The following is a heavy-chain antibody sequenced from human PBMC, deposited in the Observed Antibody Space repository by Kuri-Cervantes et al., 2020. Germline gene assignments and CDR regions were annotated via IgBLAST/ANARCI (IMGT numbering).Heavy chain of an antibody. CDR3: AREPRSGTTVGYFDL. J-gene: IGHJ2*01. V-gene: IGHV3-64*01. Sequence: GGSLRLSCAASGFTFSSYAMHWVRQAPGKGLEYVSAISSNGGSTYYANSVKGRFTISRDNSKNTLYLQMGSLKAEDMAVYYCAREPRSGTTVGYFDLWGRGTLVTVSS. CDR1: GFTFSSYA. CDR2: ISSNGGST. D-gene: IGHD4-17*01.